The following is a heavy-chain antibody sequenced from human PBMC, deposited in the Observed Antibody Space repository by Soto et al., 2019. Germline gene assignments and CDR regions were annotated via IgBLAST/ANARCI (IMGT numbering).Heavy chain of an antibody. Sequence: GGSLRLSCAASGFTFSNFWMSWARQAPGKGLEWVANIKGDGSVTQYVASVEGRFTISRDNAKYSLYLQMNSLRVEDTALYYCVIPTRSVRGMGVSGQGTTVNGSS. CDR3: VIPTRSVRGMGV. V-gene: IGHV3-7*03. J-gene: IGHJ6*02. CDR1: GFTFSNFW. D-gene: IGHD6-6*01. CDR2: IKGDGSVT.